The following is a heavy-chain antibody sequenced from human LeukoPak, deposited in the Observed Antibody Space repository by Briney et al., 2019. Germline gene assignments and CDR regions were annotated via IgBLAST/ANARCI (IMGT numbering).Heavy chain of an antibody. Sequence: ASGTVSCKASGHTFTSYYMRWVRQAPGQGLEWMGIINPSGGSTIYAQKFEGRVTITRDMSTSTVYMALSSLRSEHTAVYYCARALNVEMATITGDDAFDIWGQGTMVTVSS. CDR1: GHTFTSYY. J-gene: IGHJ3*02. CDR3: ARALNVEMATITGDDAFDI. D-gene: IGHD5-24*01. CDR2: INPSGGST. V-gene: IGHV1-46*01.